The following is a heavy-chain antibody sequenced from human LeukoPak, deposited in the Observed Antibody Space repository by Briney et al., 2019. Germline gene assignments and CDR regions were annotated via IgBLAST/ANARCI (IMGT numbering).Heavy chain of an antibody. J-gene: IGHJ3*02. D-gene: IGHD3-22*01. CDR1: GGSISSSSYY. CDR2: IYYSGST. V-gene: IGHV4-39*01. CDR3: AARRYYDSSGYLDAFDI. Sequence: SETLSLTCTVSGGSISSSSYYWGWIRQPPGKGLEWIGSIYYSGSTYYNPSLKSRVTISVDTSKNQFSLKLSSVTAADTAVYYCAARRYYDSSGYLDAFDIWGQGTMVTVSS.